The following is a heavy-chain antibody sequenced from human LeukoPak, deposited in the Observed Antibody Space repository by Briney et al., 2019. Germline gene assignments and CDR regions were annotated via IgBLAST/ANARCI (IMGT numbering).Heavy chain of an antibody. D-gene: IGHD2/OR15-2a*01. J-gene: IGHJ4*02. V-gene: IGHV3-74*01. CDR1: GTYW. CDR3: VTFYETY. Sequence: GGSLRLSCAASGTYWMHWVRQAPGKGLVWGSHINSDGSWTGYAESVKGRFTISKDNAKNTVSLQMNNLRAEDTAVYYCVTFYETYWGRGTLVTVSS. CDR2: INSDGSWT.